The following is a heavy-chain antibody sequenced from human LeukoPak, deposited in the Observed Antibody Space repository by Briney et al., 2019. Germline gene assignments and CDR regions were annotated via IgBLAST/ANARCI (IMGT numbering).Heavy chain of an antibody. CDR1: GFTFSGQA. D-gene: IGHD6-13*01. CDR2: ISGRGYST. J-gene: IGHJ4*02. V-gene: IGHV3-23*01. Sequence: GGSLRLSCAVSGFTFSGQAMSWVRQAPGKGGEWGSGISGRGYSTFYAESVRGRFTISRDIFKNTLYLQMNSLRVEDNAVYYCAKRGITAAEYYFDYWGQGTLVTVSS. CDR3: AKRGITAAEYYFDY.